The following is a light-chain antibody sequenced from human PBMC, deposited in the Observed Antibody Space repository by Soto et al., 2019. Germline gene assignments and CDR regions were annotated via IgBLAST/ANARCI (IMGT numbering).Light chain of an antibody. V-gene: IGLV1-51*01. CDR1: SSNIGSNY. CDR2: DIN. CDR3: GTWDSSLSAV. Sequence: QSVLTQPPSVSAAPGQKVTISCSGSSSNIGSNYVSWYQHLPGTAPKLLIYDINKRPSGIPDRFSGSQSGTSATLGITGLQTGDEADYYCGTWDSSLSAVFGGGTKLTVL. J-gene: IGLJ2*01.